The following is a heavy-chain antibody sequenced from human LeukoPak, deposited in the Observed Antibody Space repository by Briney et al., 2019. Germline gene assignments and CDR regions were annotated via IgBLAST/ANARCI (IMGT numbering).Heavy chain of an antibody. Sequence: ASVKVSCKASGYTITGYYMHWVRQAPGQGLEWMGWINPNSGGTNYAQKFQGRVTMTRDTSISTAYMELSRLRSDDTAVYYCARRRVVGATRGNWFDPWGQGTLVTVSS. CDR1: GYTITGYY. D-gene: IGHD1-26*01. CDR2: INPNSGGT. V-gene: IGHV1-2*02. CDR3: ARRRVVGATRGNWFDP. J-gene: IGHJ5*02.